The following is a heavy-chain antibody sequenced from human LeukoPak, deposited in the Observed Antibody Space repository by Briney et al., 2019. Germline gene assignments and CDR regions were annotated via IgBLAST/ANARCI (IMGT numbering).Heavy chain of an antibody. CDR1: GYKFTDDY. CDR3: ARTPFYYDSSGYWGVFDY. J-gene: IGHJ4*02. Sequence: ASVKVSCKASGYKFTDDYMHWVRQAPGQGLEFMGWINPDSGFTNYAQKFKGRVTMTRDTSISTAYMELSRLRSDDTAVYYCARTPFYYDSSGYWGVFDYWGQGTLVTVSS. CDR2: INPDSGFT. D-gene: IGHD3-22*01. V-gene: IGHV1-2*02.